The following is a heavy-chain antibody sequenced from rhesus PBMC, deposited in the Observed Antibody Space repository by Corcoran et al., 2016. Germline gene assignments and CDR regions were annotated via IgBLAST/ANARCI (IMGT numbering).Heavy chain of an antibody. CDR2: ISGSGRNT. CDR3: AKSPEFTFPGY. D-gene: IGHD2-27*01. CDR1: GDSISSNY. J-gene: IGHJ4*01. Sequence: QPQLQESGPGLVKPSETLSLTCAVSGDSISSNYWSWIRQPPGKGLEWIGRISGSGRNTDYNPSLKRRVTISTDTAKNQYSLKLSSVTAADTAVYYCAKSPEFTFPGYWGQGVLVTVSS. V-gene: IGHV4-173*01.